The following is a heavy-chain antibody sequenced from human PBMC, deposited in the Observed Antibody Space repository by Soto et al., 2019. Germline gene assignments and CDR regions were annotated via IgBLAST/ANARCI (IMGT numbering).Heavy chain of an antibody. D-gene: IGHD3-3*01. V-gene: IGHV4-34*01. CDR2: INHSGST. Sequence: PSETLSLTCAVYGGSFSGYYWSWTRQPPGKGLEWIGEINHSGSTNYNPSLKSRVTISVDTSKNQFSLKLSSVTAADTAVYYCARGGQVNDFWSGYYTYWFDPWGQGTLVTVSS. CDR3: ARGGQVNDFWSGYYTYWFDP. J-gene: IGHJ5*02. CDR1: GGSFSGYY.